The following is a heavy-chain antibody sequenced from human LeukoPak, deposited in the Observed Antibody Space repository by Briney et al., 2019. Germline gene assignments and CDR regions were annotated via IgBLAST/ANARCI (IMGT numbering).Heavy chain of an antibody. J-gene: IGHJ6*03. CDR2: IYYSGST. Sequence: PSETLSLTCTVSGGSISSYYWSWIRQPPGKGLEWIGYIYYSGSTNYNPSLKSRVTISVDTSKNQFSLKLSSVTAADTAVYYCAREGVYSYGSGLSYMDVWGKGTTVTVSS. CDR1: GGSISSYY. V-gene: IGHV4-59*01. D-gene: IGHD5-18*01. CDR3: AREGVYSYGSGLSYMDV.